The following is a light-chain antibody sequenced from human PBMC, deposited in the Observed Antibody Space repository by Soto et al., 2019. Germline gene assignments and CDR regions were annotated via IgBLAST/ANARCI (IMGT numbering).Light chain of an antibody. J-gene: IGKJ5*01. V-gene: IGKV1-5*03. CDR3: QQYNSYPIT. Sequence: DIQMTQSPSTLSGSVGDRVTITCRASQTISSWLAWYQQKPGKAPKLLIYKESTLKSGVPSRLSGSGSGTELNLTISSLQPDDFATYYCQQYNSYPITCGQGTRLEIK. CDR1: QTISSW. CDR2: KES.